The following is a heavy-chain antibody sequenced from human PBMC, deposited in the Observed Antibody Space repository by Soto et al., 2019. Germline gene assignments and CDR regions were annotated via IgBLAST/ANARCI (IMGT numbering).Heavy chain of an antibody. Sequence: QLQLQESGPGLVKPSETLSLICNVSGGSVSSGGYYWAWIRQPPGKWLEWIASIHYSGISYYNPSLKSQLLISLDTSKNQFSLNLNSVTAADTAVYYCARGNWNFDSWGQGTLVTVSS. CDR3: ARGNWNFDS. J-gene: IGHJ4*02. V-gene: IGHV4-39*01. D-gene: IGHD3-3*01. CDR1: GGSVSSGGYY. CDR2: IHYSGIS.